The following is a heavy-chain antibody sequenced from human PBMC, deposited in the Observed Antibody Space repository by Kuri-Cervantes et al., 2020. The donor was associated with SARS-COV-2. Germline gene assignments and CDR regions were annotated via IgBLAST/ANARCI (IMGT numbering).Heavy chain of an antibody. CDR3: AREEGGELGEAFDY. D-gene: IGHD7-27*01. CDR2: IWFDGRNT. CDR1: GFIFSSYG. Sequence: GESLKISCEASGFIFSSYGMHWVRQAPGKGLEWVAVIWFDGRNTDYADSVKGRFTISRDNSKDMLYLQMNSLKVEDTAVYYCAREEGGELGEAFDYWGQGALVTVSS. V-gene: IGHV3-33*08. J-gene: IGHJ4*02.